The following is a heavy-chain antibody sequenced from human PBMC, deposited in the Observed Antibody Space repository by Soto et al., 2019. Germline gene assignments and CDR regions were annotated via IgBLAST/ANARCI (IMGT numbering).Heavy chain of an antibody. CDR3: ARYTRDTAMVTRWFDP. V-gene: IGHV1-69*01. CDR2: IIPIFGTA. J-gene: IGHJ5*02. Sequence: QVQLVQSGAEVKKPGSSVKVSCKASGGTFSSYAVSWVRQAPGQGLEWMGGIIPIFGTANYAQKFQGRVTITADESTSTAYMELSSLRSEDTAVYYCARYTRDTAMVTRWFDPWGQGTLVTVSS. D-gene: IGHD5-18*01. CDR1: GGTFSSYA.